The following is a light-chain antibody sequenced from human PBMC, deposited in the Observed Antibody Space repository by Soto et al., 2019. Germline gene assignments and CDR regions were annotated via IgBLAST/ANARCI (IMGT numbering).Light chain of an antibody. CDR3: GTWDSSLSAVV. V-gene: IGLV1-51*01. J-gene: IGLJ2*01. CDR1: SSNIGNNY. Sequence: SVLTPPPSVTAARGRRVTISCSESSSNIGNNYVSWYQQLPGTAPKLLIYDNNKRPSGIPDRFSGSKSGTSATLGITGLQTGDEADYYCGTWDSSLSAVVFGGGTKVTVL. CDR2: DNN.